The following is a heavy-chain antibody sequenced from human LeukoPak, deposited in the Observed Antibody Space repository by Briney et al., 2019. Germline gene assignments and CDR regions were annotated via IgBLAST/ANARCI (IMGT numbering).Heavy chain of an antibody. CDR1: GFIFSSYS. CDR3: ARDGLYCSSTNCYLDY. J-gene: IGHJ4*02. Sequence: PGGSLRLSCAASGFIFSSYSMNWVRQAPGKGLEWVSSISSSRSDIYYADSVKGRFTISRDNAKNLLYLQMNSLRAEDTAVYYCARDGLYCSSTNCYLDYWGQGALVTVSS. CDR2: ISSSRSDI. V-gene: IGHV3-21*01. D-gene: IGHD2-2*01.